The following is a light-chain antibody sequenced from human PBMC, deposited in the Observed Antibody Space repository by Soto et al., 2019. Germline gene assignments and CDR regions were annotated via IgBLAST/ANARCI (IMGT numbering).Light chain of an antibody. CDR3: QQYGSSLSIT. J-gene: IGKJ5*01. Sequence: EIVLTQSPATLSLSPGERATLSCRASQSVSSYLAWYQQKPGQAPRLLIYDASNRATGIPARFSGSGSGTDFTLTISSLEPEDFAVYYCQQYGSSLSITFGQGTRLEIK. V-gene: IGKV3-11*01. CDR1: QSVSSY. CDR2: DAS.